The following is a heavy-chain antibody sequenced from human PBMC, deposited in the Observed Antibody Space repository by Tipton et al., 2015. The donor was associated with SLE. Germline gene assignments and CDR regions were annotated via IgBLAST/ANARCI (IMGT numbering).Heavy chain of an antibody. CDR3: AREAPRPPNSPRCYLDD. D-gene: IGHD2-21*01. J-gene: IGHJ6*03. CDR1: GGSTRSGGYY. CDR2: IYYSGRT. V-gene: IGHV4-31*03. Sequence: TLSLTCTVSGGSTRSGGYYLSLIRPHPRKGLGWIGYIYYSGRTYYNPSHKSRVTISVDKSTNQFSLKLSSVTAADTAVYYCAREAPRPPNSPRCYLDDWGKGTTVTVSS.